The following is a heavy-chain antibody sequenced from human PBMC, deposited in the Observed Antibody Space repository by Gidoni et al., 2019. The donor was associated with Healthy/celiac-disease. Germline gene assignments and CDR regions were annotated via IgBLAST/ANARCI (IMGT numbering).Heavy chain of an antibody. Sequence: EVQLVESGGGLVQPGRSLRLSCTASGFTFGDYAMSWVRQAPGKGLEWVGFIRSKAYGGTTEYAASVKGRFTISRDDSKSIAYLQMNSLKTEDTAVYYCTRDLVSHQWGVGATWDYYYGMDVWGQGTTVTVSS. D-gene: IGHD1-26*01. CDR1: GFTFGDYA. V-gene: IGHV3-49*04. CDR3: TRDLVSHQWGVGATWDYYYGMDV. J-gene: IGHJ6*02. CDR2: IRSKAYGGTT.